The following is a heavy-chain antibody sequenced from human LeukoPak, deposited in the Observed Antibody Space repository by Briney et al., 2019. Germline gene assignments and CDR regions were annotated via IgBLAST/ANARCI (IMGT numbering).Heavy chain of an antibody. Sequence: GGSLRLSCAASGFSFSSYWMHWVRHVPGKGLVWVSRIKSDDSNTDYADSVKGRFTISRDNAKNTLFLQMNSLRAEDTAVYYCSTIRPDYWGQGTLVTVSS. D-gene: IGHD3-3*01. CDR1: GFSFSSYW. CDR3: STIRPDY. V-gene: IGHV3-74*01. CDR2: IKSDDSNT. J-gene: IGHJ4*02.